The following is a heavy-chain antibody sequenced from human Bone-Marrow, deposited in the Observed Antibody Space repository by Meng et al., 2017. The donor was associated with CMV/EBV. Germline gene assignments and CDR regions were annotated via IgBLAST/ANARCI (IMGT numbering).Heavy chain of an antibody. Sequence: SQTLSLTCAVYGVSFSGYYWTWIRQPPRKGLEWIGEIDHSGSTNYNPSLKSRVTISVDTSKSQFSLRLSSVTAADTAIYYCARGGGYCSGTSCYNDYWGQGMLVTVSS. J-gene: IGHJ4*02. D-gene: IGHD2-2*02. V-gene: IGHV4-34*01. CDR2: IDHSGST. CDR1: GVSFSGYY. CDR3: ARGGGYCSGTSCYNDY.